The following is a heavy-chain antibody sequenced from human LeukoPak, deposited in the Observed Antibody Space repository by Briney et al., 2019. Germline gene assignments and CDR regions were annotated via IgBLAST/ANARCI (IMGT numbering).Heavy chain of an antibody. CDR2: VYYSGST. J-gene: IGHJ3*02. Sequence: SETLSLTCTVSGGSISTYYWSWIRQPPGKGLEYIGDVYYSGSTNYKSSLQSRVTISVDTSKNQFSLKLRSVTAADTAVYYCARVWNYYGSGNYIITYAFDIWGHGTMVTVSS. CDR3: ARVWNYYGSGNYIITYAFDI. D-gene: IGHD3-10*01. CDR1: GGSISTYY. V-gene: IGHV4-59*01.